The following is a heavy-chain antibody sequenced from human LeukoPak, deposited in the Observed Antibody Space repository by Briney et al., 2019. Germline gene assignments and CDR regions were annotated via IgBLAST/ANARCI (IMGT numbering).Heavy chain of an antibody. CDR1: GGSIIGYY. Sequence: PSETLSLTCAVSGGSIIGYYWSWSPQPPGEGLEWVGYIYYSGSTNYNPYLTGRVPISVDTSKNQSSLKLSSVPAADTAVYYCARGRDAFDIWGQGTMVTVSS. CDR2: IYYSGST. J-gene: IGHJ3*02. CDR3: ARGRDAFDI. V-gene: IGHV4-59*01.